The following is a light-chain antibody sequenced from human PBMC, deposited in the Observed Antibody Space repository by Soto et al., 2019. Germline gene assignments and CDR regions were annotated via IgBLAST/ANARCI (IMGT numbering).Light chain of an antibody. CDR2: GNS. Sequence: QPVLTQPPSVSGAPGQRVTISCTGSSSNIGAGYDVHWYQQLPGTAPKLLIYGNSNRPSGVPDRFSGSKSGTSASLAITGLQAEDEADYYCQSSDSSLSDWVFGGGTKLTVL. V-gene: IGLV1-40*01. J-gene: IGLJ3*02. CDR1: SSNIGAGYD. CDR3: QSSDSSLSDWV.